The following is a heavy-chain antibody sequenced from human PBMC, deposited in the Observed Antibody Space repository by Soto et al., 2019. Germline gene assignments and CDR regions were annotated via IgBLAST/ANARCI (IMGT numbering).Heavy chain of an antibody. CDR2: IYNDGTT. D-gene: IGHD3-10*01. Sequence: GGSLRLSCTAYGLGVRNNYMSWVRQAPGMGLEWVSVIYNDGTTYYADSVKGRFTLSRDTSKNTLSLQMDSLRAEDTAVYYCVRPLPSGRNYGMDVWGQGTTGTVAS. V-gene: IGHV3-53*01. CDR1: GLGVRNNY. CDR3: VRPLPSGRNYGMDV. J-gene: IGHJ6*02.